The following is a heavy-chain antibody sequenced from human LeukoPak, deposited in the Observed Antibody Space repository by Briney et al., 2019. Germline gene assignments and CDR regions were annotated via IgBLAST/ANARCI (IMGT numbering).Heavy chain of an antibody. D-gene: IGHD1-26*01. CDR2: IWYDGSNK. CDR3: ARDESGSYYSPNDY. CDR1: GFTFSSYG. J-gene: IGHJ4*02. V-gene: IGHV3-33*01. Sequence: GGSLRLSCAASGFTFSSYGMHWVRRAPGKGLEWVAVIWYDGSNKYYADSVKGRFTISRDNSKNTLYLQMNSLRAEDTAVYYCARDESGSYYSPNDYWGQGTLVTVSS.